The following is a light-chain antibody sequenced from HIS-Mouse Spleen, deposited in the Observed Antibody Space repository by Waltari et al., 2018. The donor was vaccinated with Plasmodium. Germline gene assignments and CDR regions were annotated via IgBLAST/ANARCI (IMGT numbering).Light chain of an antibody. Sequence: QSVLTQPPSVSGAPGQRVTLSCTGRRSNIGAGYDVHWYQQLPGTAPKPLIYGNSNRPSGVPDRFSGSKSGTSASLAITGLQAEDEADYYCQSYDSSLSGWVFGGGTKLTVL. J-gene: IGLJ3*02. CDR1: RSNIGAGYD. CDR3: QSYDSSLSGWV. CDR2: GNS. V-gene: IGLV1-40*01.